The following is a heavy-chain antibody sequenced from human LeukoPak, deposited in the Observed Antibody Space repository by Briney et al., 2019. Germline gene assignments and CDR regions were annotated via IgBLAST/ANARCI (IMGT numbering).Heavy chain of an antibody. V-gene: IGHV1-69*13. D-gene: IGHD2-2*01. J-gene: IGHJ3*02. CDR2: IIPIFGTA. CDR3: AIPPVVVPAGWSLPDAFDI. CDR1: GYTFTSYG. Sequence: GASVKVSCKASGYTFTSYGISWVRQAPGQGLEWMGGIIPIFGTANYAQKFQGRVTITADESTSTAYMELSSLRSEDTAVYYCAIPPVVVPAGWSLPDAFDIWGQGTMVTVSS.